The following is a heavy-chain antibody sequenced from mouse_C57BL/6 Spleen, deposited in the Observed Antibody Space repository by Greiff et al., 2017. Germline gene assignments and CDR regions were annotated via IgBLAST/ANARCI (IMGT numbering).Heavy chain of an antibody. D-gene: IGHD2-2*01. V-gene: IGHV3-6*01. CDR3: ARAYGYRVDY. Sequence: EVKLLESGPGLVKPSQSLSLTCSVTGYSITSGYYWNWIRQFPGNKLEWMGYISYDGSNNYNPSLKNRISITRDTSKNQFFLKLNSVTTEDTATYYCARAYGYRVDYWGQGTTLTVSS. CDR2: ISYDGSN. J-gene: IGHJ2*01. CDR1: GYSITSGYY.